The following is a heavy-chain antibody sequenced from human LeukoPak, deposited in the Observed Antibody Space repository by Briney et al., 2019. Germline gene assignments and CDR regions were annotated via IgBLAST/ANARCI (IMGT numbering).Heavy chain of an antibody. Sequence: GESLRLSCAASGFTFSNYAMSWVRQAPGKGLEWVSTITYSGNTTYYADSVKGRFTISRDNSKNTLYLQMNSLRDEDTAVYYCAEDPYSDYGSGRPRVMDVWGQGTTVAISS. CDR2: ITYSGNTT. CDR1: GFTFSNYA. D-gene: IGHD3-10*01. CDR3: AEDPYSDYGSGRPRVMDV. V-gene: IGHV3-23*01. J-gene: IGHJ6*02.